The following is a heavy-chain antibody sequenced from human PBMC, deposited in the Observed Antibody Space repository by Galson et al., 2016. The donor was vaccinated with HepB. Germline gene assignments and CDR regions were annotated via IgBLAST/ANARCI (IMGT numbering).Heavy chain of an antibody. CDR2: ISYDGRIK. J-gene: IGHJ4*02. D-gene: IGHD3-22*01. V-gene: IGHV3-30*18. Sequence: SLRLSCAGSGFPFSCYGMHWVRQAPDKGLEWVAVISYDGRIKYYADSVKGRFTLSRDNSKNTLYLQMNSLRAEDTAVYYCAKLGPSYFDNSGCYSPYFDNWGQGTLVTVSS. CDR1: GFPFSCYG. CDR3: AKLGPSYFDNSGCYSPYFDN.